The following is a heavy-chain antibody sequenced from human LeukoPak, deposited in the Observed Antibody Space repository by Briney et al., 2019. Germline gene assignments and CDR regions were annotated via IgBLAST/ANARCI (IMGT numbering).Heavy chain of an antibody. Sequence: GASVKVSCKASGYTFTSYGISWVRQAPGQGLEWMGWIGPYNGNTNYAQNLQGRVTMTKDTSTSTAYMELGSLGSDDTAVYYCARDQDSLVRGVIGYWGQGTLVTVSS. CDR3: ARDQDSLVRGVIGY. CDR2: IGPYNGNT. D-gene: IGHD3-10*01. V-gene: IGHV1-18*01. CDR1: GYTFTSYG. J-gene: IGHJ4*02.